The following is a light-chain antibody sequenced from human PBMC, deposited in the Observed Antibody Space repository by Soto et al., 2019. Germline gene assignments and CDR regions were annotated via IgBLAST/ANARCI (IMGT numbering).Light chain of an antibody. CDR2: GAT. Sequence: QAVVTQEPSLTVSPGGTVTLTCGSSIGPVTSGPFPYWFQQKPGQAPRTLIYGATNRHSWTPARFSGSLVGGKAALTLSGAQPEDEADYYCSSYTSSTTRVFGTGTKVTVL. V-gene: IGLV7-46*01. J-gene: IGLJ1*01. CDR3: SSYTSSTTRV. CDR1: IGPVTSGPF.